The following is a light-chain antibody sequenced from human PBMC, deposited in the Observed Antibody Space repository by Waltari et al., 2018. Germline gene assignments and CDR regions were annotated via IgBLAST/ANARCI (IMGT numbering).Light chain of an antibody. Sequence: EIVLTQSPGTLSLSPGQRATLSCWASQSVSRALAWYQQKPGQAPRPLIYDASSRATGIPDRFSGSGSGTDFSLTISRLEPEDFAVYYCQHYVRLPATFGQGTKVDIK. J-gene: IGKJ1*01. CDR3: QHYVRLPAT. CDR2: DAS. V-gene: IGKV3-20*01. CDR1: QSVSRA.